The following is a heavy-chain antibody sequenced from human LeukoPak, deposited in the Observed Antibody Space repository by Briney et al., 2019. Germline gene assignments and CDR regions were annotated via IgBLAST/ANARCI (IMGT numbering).Heavy chain of an antibody. Sequence: GGSLRLSCAASGFTVSSDYMSWVRQAPGKGLEWVSVIYSGGSTYYADSVKGRFTISRDKSKNTVYLQMNSLRFEDTAMYYCARHWFDPWGQGTVVTVSS. V-gene: IGHV3-53*05. CDR2: IYSGGST. CDR3: ARHWFDP. CDR1: GFTVSSDY. J-gene: IGHJ5*02.